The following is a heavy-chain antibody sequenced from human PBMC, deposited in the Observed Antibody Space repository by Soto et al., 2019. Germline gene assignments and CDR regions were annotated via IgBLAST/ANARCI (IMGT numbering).Heavy chain of an antibody. CDR1: GFTFSSYA. V-gene: IGHV3-23*01. CDR3: ADGGEWSFNFEY. CDR2: ISASGGNT. D-gene: IGHD3-3*01. J-gene: IGHJ4*02. Sequence: GGSLRLSCAASGFTFSSYAMSWVRQAPGKGLEWVSAISASGGNTYYADSVKGRFTISRDNSKDTLYLQMNNLRVEDKAVYYCADGGEWSFNFEYWGQGTLVTVSS.